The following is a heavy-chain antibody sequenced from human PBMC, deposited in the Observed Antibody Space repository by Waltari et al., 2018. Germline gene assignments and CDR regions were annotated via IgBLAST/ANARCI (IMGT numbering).Heavy chain of an antibody. CDR3: ASAYYDILD. CDR1: GFTFSSYW. CDR2: INSDGSTI. V-gene: IGHV3-74*01. D-gene: IGHD3-9*01. Sequence: EVQLEESGGGLVQPGGSLRLSCAASGFTFSSYWMHWVRQAPGQGLVGVSLINSDGSTISYADSVKGRFTISRDNAKNTLYLQMNRLSAEDTAVYYCASAYYDILDWGQGTLVTVSS. J-gene: IGHJ4*02.